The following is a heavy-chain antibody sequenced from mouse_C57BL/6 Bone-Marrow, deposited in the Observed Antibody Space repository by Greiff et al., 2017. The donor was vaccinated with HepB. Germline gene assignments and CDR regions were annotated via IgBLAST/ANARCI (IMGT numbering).Heavy chain of an antibody. CDR3: ARDWYYGSSYGESYWYFDV. CDR1: GYTFTSYG. CDR2: IYPRSGNT. D-gene: IGHD1-1*01. J-gene: IGHJ1*03. Sequence: VKLQESGAELARPGASVKLSCKASGYTFTSYGISWVKQRTGQGLEWIGEIYPRSGNTYYNEKFKGKATLTADKSSSTAYMELRSLTSEDSAVYFCARDWYYGSSYGESYWYFDVWGTGTTVTVSS. V-gene: IGHV1-81*01.